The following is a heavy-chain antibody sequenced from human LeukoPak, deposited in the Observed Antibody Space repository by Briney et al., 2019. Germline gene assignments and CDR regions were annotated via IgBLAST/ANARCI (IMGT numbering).Heavy chain of an antibody. Sequence: SVKVSCKASGGTFSSYAFSWVRQAPGQGLEWMGGIIPIFGTANYAKKFQGRVTITTDESTSTAYMELSSLRSEDTAVYYCASGPVVPAAHRKDYYYYFMDVWGKGTTVTVSS. CDR3: ASGPVVPAAHRKDYYYYFMDV. CDR2: IIPIFGTA. CDR1: GGTFSSYA. J-gene: IGHJ6*03. V-gene: IGHV1-69*05. D-gene: IGHD2-2*01.